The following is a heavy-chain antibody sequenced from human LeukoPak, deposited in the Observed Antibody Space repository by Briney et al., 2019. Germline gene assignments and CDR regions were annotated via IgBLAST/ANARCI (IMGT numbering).Heavy chain of an antibody. J-gene: IGHJ4*02. CDR3: ARDPDRYLRMGHYDY. D-gene: IGHD3-16*01. V-gene: IGHV3-21*01. CDR1: GFTFSSSA. Sequence: PGGSLRLSCAGFGFTFSSSAMNWVRQVPGKGLEWVSSIDYDSSHIYYAASVRGRFSISRDNARDSVYLQMDSLRADDTAVYYCARDPDRYLRMGHYDYWGQGTLVIVSS. CDR2: IDYDSSHI.